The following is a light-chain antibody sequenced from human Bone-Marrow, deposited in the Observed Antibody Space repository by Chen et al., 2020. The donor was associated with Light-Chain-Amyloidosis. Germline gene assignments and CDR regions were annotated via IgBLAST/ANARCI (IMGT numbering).Light chain of an antibody. J-gene: IGLJ1*01. CDR2: EDS. CDR1: STDVGLSNL. V-gene: IGLV2-23*01. Sequence: QTALTVPAPVAVSVGRPLTISCTGTSTDVGLSNLVSWYQQHPGEAPKLMIYEDSERPSGVSNRFSGSKSGNAASLTISGLQTEDQADYYCCSSSDTDTLIFGTGTRLTVL. CDR3: CSSSDTDTLI.